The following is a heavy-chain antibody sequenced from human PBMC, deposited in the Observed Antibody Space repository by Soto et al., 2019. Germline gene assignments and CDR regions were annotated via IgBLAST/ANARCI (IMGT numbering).Heavy chain of an antibody. Sequence: ASVKVSCKVSGYTLTGLSMHWVRQAPGKGPEWMRGFDPEDGETIYAQKFQGRVTMTEDTSTDTAYMELSSLRSEDTAVYYCATAWRVTTLILDYWGQGTLVTVSS. CDR1: GYTLTGLS. CDR3: ATAWRVTTLILDY. CDR2: FDPEDGET. J-gene: IGHJ4*02. D-gene: IGHD4-17*01. V-gene: IGHV1-24*01.